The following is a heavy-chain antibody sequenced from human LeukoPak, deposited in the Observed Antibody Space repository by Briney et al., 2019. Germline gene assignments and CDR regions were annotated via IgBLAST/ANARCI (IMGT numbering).Heavy chain of an antibody. J-gene: IGHJ3*02. V-gene: IGHV1-3*01. Sequence: ASVKVSCKASGYTFTSYAMHWVRQGPGQRLEWMGWINAGNGNTKYSQKFQGRVTITRDTSASTAYMELSSLRSEDTAVYYCARSGDYLSAFDIWGQGTMVTVSS. CDR1: GYTFTSYA. CDR2: INAGNGNT. D-gene: IGHD4-17*01. CDR3: ARSGDYLSAFDI.